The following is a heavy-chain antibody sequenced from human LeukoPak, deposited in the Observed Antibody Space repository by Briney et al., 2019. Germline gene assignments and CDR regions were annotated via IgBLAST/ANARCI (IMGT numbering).Heavy chain of an antibody. V-gene: IGHV4-39*07. CDR2: IYTSGST. J-gene: IGHJ3*02. CDR1: GGSISSSSYS. Sequence: SETLSLTCTVSGGSISSSSYSWGWIRQPPGKGLEWIGRIYTSGSTNYNPSLKSRVTMSVDTSKNQFSLKLSSVTAADTAVYYCARERGVLSANYDFWSGYPPASYDAFDIWGQGTMVTVSS. D-gene: IGHD3-3*01. CDR3: ARERGVLSANYDFWSGYPPASYDAFDI.